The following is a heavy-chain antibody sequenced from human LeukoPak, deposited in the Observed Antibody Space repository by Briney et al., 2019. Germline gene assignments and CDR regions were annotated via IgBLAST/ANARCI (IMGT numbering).Heavy chain of an antibody. D-gene: IGHD5-18*01. J-gene: IGHJ4*02. CDR1: GYTFTSYG. CDR2: ISAYNGNT. CDR3: ARDLVRPGYSYGPGNY. Sequence: ASVKVSCKASGYTFTSYGISWVRQAPGQGLEWMGWISAYNGNTNYAQKLQGRVTMTTDTSTSTAYMELRSLRSDDTAVYYCARDLVRPGYSYGPGNYWGQGTLVTVSS. V-gene: IGHV1-18*04.